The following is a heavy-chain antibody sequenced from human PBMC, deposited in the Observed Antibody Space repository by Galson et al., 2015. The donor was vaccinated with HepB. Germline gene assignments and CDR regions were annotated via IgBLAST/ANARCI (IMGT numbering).Heavy chain of an antibody. D-gene: IGHD2-2*01. J-gene: IGHJ4*02. Sequence: SLRLSCAASGFTFSSYGMHWVRQAPGKGLEWVAVISYDGSNKYYADSVKGRFTISRDNSKNTLYLQMNSLRAEDTAVYYCAKDDLGYCSSTSCRGNFDYWGQGTLVTVSS. CDR3: AKDDLGYCSSTSCRGNFDY. CDR1: GFTFSSYG. V-gene: IGHV3-30*18. CDR2: ISYDGSNK.